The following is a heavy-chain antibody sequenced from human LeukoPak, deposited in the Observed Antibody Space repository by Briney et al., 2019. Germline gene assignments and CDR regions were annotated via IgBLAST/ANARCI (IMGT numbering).Heavy chain of an antibody. Sequence: PGGSLRLSCAASGFTFSSYWMHWVRQVPGEGLVWVSHVNFDGSSTSYADSVKGRFTISRDNAKNTLYLQMNSLRAEDTAVYYCARVAIDSTGYLFDYWGQGTPVTVSS. J-gene: IGHJ4*02. V-gene: IGHV3-74*01. CDR1: GFTFSSYW. D-gene: IGHD3-22*01. CDR3: ARVAIDSTGYLFDY. CDR2: VNFDGSST.